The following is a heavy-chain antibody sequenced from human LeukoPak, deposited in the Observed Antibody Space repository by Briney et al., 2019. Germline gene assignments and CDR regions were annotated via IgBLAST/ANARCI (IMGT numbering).Heavy chain of an antibody. J-gene: IGHJ4*02. D-gene: IGHD4-23*01. V-gene: IGHV3-7*01. CDR3: ARDHVGGGQDD. Sequence: GGSLRLSCVASGFTFSKNWMSWVRQAPGKGLEWVANVQQDGSVKYYGDSVEGRFTISRDNARNSLSLQMNSLRADDTAVYYCARDHVGGGQDDWGQGTLVTVSS. CDR1: GFTFSKNW. CDR2: VQQDGSVK.